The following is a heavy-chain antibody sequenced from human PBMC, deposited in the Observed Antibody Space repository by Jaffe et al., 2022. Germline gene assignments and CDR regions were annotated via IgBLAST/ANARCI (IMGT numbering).Heavy chain of an antibody. CDR3: ARGSLRYCSGGSCFRNYYFDY. Sequence: EVQLLESGGGLVQPGGSLRLSCAASGFTFSSYAMSWVRQAPGKGLEWVSAISGSGGSTYYADSVKGRFTISRDNSKNTLYLQMNSLRAEDTAVYYCARGSLRYCSGGSCFRNYYFDYWGQGTLVTVSS. CDR1: GFTFSSYA. V-gene: IGHV3-23*01. J-gene: IGHJ4*02. CDR2: ISGSGGST. D-gene: IGHD2-15*01.